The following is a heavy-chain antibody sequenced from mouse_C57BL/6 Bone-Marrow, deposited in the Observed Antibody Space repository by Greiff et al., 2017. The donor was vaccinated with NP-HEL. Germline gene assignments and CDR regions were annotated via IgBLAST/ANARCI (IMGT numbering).Heavy chain of an antibody. Sequence: QVQLQQPGAELVMPEASVKLSCKASGYTFTSYWMHWVKQRPGQGLEWIGEIDPSDSYTNYNQKFKGKSTLTVDKSSSTAYMQLSSLTSEDSAVYYCARQAITTVVYWYFDVWGTGTTVTVSS. J-gene: IGHJ1*03. CDR2: IDPSDSYT. D-gene: IGHD1-1*01. CDR1: GYTFTSYW. V-gene: IGHV1-69*01. CDR3: ARQAITTVVYWYFDV.